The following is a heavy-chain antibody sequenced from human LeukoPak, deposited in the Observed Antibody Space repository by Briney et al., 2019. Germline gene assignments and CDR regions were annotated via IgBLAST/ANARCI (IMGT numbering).Heavy chain of an antibody. CDR1: GFTVSNKY. D-gene: IGHD3-22*01. CDR2: SYSDGRT. V-gene: IGHV3-53*01. J-gene: IGHJ3*02. CDR3: ARGLFLSGYLDAFDI. Sequence: PGGSLRLSCAASGFTVSNKYMTWDRQAPAQGLERVSLSYSDGRTYYADYVKGRFTIPRDNYKNPLYLQMNSLRVEDTAVYYCARGLFLSGYLDAFDIWGQGTVVNVSS.